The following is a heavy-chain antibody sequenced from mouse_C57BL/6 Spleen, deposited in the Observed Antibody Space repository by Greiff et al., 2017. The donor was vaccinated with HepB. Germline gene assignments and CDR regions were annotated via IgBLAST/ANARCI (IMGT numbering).Heavy chain of an antibody. CDR3: ARGGYYGSSPYWYFDV. CDR2: IDPSDSYT. Sequence: QVQLQQPGAELVRPGPSVKLSCKASGYTFTSYWMHWVKQRPGQGLEWIGVIDPSDSYTNYNQKFKGKATLTVDTSSSTAYMQLSSLTSEDSAVYYCARGGYYGSSPYWYFDVWGTGTTVTVSS. V-gene: IGHV1-59*01. D-gene: IGHD1-1*01. J-gene: IGHJ1*03. CDR1: GYTFTSYW.